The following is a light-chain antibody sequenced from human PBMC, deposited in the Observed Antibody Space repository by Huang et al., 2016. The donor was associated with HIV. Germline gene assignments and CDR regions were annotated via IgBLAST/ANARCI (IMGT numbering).Light chain of an antibody. CDR3: QQYNNWPPT. V-gene: IGKV3-15*01. CDR1: QGVSSN. Sequence: EIVMTQSPATLSVSPGERATLSCRASQGVSSNLAWYQQKPGQAPRLLIYGASTRATGIPARFSGSGSGTEFTLTISSLQSEDFAVYYCQQYNNWPPTFGQGIKVEIK. J-gene: IGKJ1*01. CDR2: GAS.